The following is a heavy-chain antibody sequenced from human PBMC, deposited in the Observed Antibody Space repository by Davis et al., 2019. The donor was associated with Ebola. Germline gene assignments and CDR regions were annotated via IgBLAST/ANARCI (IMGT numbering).Heavy chain of an antibody. CDR2: VRYDESDK. D-gene: IGHD5-18*01. CDR1: GFTFSSYG. V-gene: IGHV3-30*02. Sequence: GGSLRLSCAASGFTFSSYGMHWVRQTPGEGLEWVAFVRYDESDKYYEDSVKGRFTISRDNSNNTVYLQMNSLRPEDTAVYYCAVDHIYSYGLCEYWGQGTTVTVSS. CDR3: AVDHIYSYGLCEY. J-gene: IGHJ4*02.